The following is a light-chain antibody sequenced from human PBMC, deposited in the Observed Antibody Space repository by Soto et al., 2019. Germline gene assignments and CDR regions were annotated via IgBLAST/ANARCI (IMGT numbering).Light chain of an antibody. Sequence: QSVLTQPHSASGTPGQRVTISCSGSSSNIGSNTVNWYQQLPGTAPKLLIYSNNQRPSGVPDRFSGYKSGTSASLAISGLHSEDEADYYCAAWDDSLNGYDFGTGTKLTVL. CDR2: SNN. V-gene: IGLV1-44*01. CDR3: AAWDDSLNGYD. J-gene: IGLJ1*01. CDR1: SSNIGSNT.